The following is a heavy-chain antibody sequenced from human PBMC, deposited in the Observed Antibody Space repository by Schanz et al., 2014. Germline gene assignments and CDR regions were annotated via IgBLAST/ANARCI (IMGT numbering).Heavy chain of an antibody. CDR2: IRQDGSAK. CDR1: GFTFSHYW. J-gene: IGHJ4*02. D-gene: IGHD1-7*01. V-gene: IGHV3-7*03. Sequence: EVHLVESGGGLVQPGGSLRLSCAASGFTFSHYWLSWVRQTPGKRLEWVANIRQDGSAKFYVDSVNSRFAISRDNSKNTLYLQMNSLRAEDTAVYYCAKELRPGTERPRGNFDYWGQGTLVTVSS. CDR3: AKELRPGTERPRGNFDY.